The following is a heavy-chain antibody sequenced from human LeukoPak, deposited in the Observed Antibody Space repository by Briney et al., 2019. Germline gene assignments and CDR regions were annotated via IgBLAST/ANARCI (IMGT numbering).Heavy chain of an antibody. CDR3: TARGYCSSTSCYGNDAFDI. CDR1: GYTFTSYA. CDR2: INAGNGNT. Sequence: RASVKVSCKASGYTFTSYAMHWVRQAPGQRLEWMGWINAGNGNTKYSQKFQGRVTITRDTSASTAYMELSSLRSEDTAVYYCTARGYCSSTSCYGNDAFDIWGQGTIVTVSS. D-gene: IGHD2-2*01. J-gene: IGHJ3*02. V-gene: IGHV1-3*01.